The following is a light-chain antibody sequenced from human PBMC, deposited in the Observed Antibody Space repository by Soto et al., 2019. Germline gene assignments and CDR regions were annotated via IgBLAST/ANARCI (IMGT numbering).Light chain of an antibody. V-gene: IGKV1-5*01. CDR2: DAS. CDR3: QQYNSSPWT. CDR1: QIISEW. Sequence: DIQMTQSPSTLSASIGDRVTITCRASQIISEWLAWYQQKPGKAPKVLIYDASSSQSGVPGRFSGSGSGTEFTLTISSLQPDDSATYYCQQYNSSPWTFGQGTKVDI. J-gene: IGKJ1*01.